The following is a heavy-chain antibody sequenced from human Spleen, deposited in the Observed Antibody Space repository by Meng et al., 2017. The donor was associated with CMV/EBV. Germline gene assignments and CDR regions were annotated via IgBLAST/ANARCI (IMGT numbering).Heavy chain of an antibody. V-gene: IGHV3-73*01. Sequence: GESLKISCAASGFTFSGSAIHWVRQASGKGLEWVGRIRSKANSYATAYAASVKGRFTISRDDSKNTAYLQMNSLKTEDTAVYYCTRVQYNILTGYVDCWGQGTLVTVSS. CDR3: TRVQYNILTGYVDC. CDR1: GFTFSGSA. CDR2: IRSKANSYAT. D-gene: IGHD3-9*01. J-gene: IGHJ4*02.